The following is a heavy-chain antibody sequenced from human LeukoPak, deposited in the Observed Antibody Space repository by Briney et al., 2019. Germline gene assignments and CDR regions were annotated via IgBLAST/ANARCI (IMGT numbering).Heavy chain of an antibody. CDR1: GFTVSSNY. V-gene: IGHV3-53*01. D-gene: IGHD1-26*01. CDR2: IYSGGST. J-gene: IGHJ4*02. Sequence: PGGSLRLSCAASGFTVSSNYMSWVRQAPGKGLEWVSVIYSGGSTYYADSVKGRFTISRDNSKNTLYLQMNSLRAEDTAVYYCAKEVGATWFDYWGQGTLVTVSS. CDR3: AKEVGATWFDY.